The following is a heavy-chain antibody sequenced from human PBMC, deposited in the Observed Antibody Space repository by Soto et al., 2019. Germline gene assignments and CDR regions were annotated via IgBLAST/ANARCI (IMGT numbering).Heavy chain of an antibody. CDR1: GGSISSSSYY. V-gene: IGHV4-39*01. Sequence: PSETLSLTCTVSGGSISSSSYYWGWIRQPPGKGLEWIGSIYYSGSTYYNPSLKSRVTISVDTSKNQFPLKLSSVTAADTAVYYCARLRIGNFDYWGQGTLVTVSS. CDR2: IYYSGST. J-gene: IGHJ4*02. CDR3: ARLRIGNFDY. D-gene: IGHD1-26*01.